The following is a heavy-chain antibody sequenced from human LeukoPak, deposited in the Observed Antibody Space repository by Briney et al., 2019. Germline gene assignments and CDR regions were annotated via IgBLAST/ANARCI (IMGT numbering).Heavy chain of an antibody. J-gene: IGHJ6*02. D-gene: IGHD1-26*01. CDR3: ARPQEKYSGSYVAWGMDV. CDR1: GYTFTSYG. CDR2: ISAYNGNT. Sequence: GASVKVSCKAFGYTFTSYGITWVRQAPGQGLEWMGWISAYNGNTNSAQKLQGRVTMTTDTSTSTAYMELRSLRSDDTAVYYCARPQEKYSGSYVAWGMDVLGQGTKVTVSS. V-gene: IGHV1-18*01.